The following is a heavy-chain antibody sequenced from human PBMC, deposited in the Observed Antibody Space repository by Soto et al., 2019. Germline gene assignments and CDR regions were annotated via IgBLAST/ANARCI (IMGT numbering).Heavy chain of an antibody. J-gene: IGHJ4*02. CDR1: GFSLSTSGVG. CDR2: IYWDDDK. D-gene: IGHD2-15*01. V-gene: IGHV2-5*02. CDR3: AHEGYCSGGSCYSFDY. Sequence: QITLKESGPPLVKPTQTLTLTCTFSGFSLSTSGVGVGWIRQPPGKALEWLALIYWDDDKRYSPSLKSRLTITKDTSKNQVVLTMTNMDPVDTATYYCAHEGYCSGGSCYSFDYWGQGTLVTVSS.